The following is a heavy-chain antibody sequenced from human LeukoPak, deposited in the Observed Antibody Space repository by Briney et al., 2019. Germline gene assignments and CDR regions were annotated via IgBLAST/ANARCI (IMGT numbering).Heavy chain of an antibody. CDR3: ARRSDLSSSWFFDY. Sequence: GESLKISCKCSGFSFSNYWIGWVRQKPGKGLEWMGIIYAGDSDTRYSPSFQGQVTISADKSISTAYLQWSSLKASDTAMYYCARRSDLSSSWFFDYWGQGTLVTVSS. V-gene: IGHV5-51*01. D-gene: IGHD6-13*01. CDR2: IYAGDSDT. J-gene: IGHJ4*02. CDR1: GFSFSNYW.